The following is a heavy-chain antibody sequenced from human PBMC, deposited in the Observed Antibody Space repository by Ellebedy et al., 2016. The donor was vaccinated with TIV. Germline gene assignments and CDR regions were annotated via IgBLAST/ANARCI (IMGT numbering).Heavy chain of an antibody. J-gene: IGHJ4*02. CDR2: IYYSGTT. CDR1: GGSISSGDYY. Sequence: SETLSLXXTVSGGSISSGDYYWSWIRQHPGKGLEWIGYIYYSGTTYYNPSLRSRITISVDTSRNQFSLKLSSVTAADTAVYYCATGSGDFDNWGQGTLVTVSS. CDR3: ATGSGDFDN. D-gene: IGHD3-3*01. V-gene: IGHV4-31*03.